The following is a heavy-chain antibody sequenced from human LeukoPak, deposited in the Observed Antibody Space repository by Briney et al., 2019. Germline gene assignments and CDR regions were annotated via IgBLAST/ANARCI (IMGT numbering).Heavy chain of an antibody. V-gene: IGHV3-11*01. J-gene: IGHJ4*02. CDR3: ARERGEYSSSWYGIG. CDR1: GFTFSDYY. D-gene: IGHD6-13*01. CDR2: ISSSGSTI. Sequence: GSLRLSCAASGFTFSDYYMSWIRQAPGKGLEWVSYISSSGSTIYYADSAKGRFTISRDNAKNSLYLQMNSLRAEDTAVYYCARERGEYSSSWYGIGWGQGTLVTVSS.